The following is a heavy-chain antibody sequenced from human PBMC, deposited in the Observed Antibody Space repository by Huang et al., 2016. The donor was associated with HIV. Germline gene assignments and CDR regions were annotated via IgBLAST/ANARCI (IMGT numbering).Heavy chain of an antibody. J-gene: IGHJ4*02. CDR1: GYRFTNYG. CDR2: RNVHNGDT. Sequence: QVQLVQSGSEMRKPGASVNVSCKASGYRFTNYGITWLRQAPGRGLEWMGWRNVHNGDTNYAQMFQGRVTVTTDTATTTAYMELRSLKFGDTAVYYCARDPVYESSGYMHFDYWGQGTLVTVSS. CDR3: ARDPVYESSGYMHFDY. D-gene: IGHD3-22*01. V-gene: IGHV1-18*04.